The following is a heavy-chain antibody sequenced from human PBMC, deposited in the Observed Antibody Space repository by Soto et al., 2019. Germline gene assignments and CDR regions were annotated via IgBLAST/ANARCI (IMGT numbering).Heavy chain of an antibody. D-gene: IGHD2-21*01. J-gene: IGHJ5*01. V-gene: IGHV3-23*01. CDR2: ITSCGGGA. Sequence: GGSLRLSCLASGVTFASYDMDWVRQAPGKVLEWVSLITSCGGGANYADSVKGRFTISRYNSKNTLYLQMNSLRAEDTAIYHCVKEVRDFNSIGSW. CDR3: VKEVRDFNSIGS. CDR1: GVTFASYD.